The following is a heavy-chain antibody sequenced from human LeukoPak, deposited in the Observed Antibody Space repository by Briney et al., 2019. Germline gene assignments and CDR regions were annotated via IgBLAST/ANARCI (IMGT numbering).Heavy chain of an antibody. V-gene: IGHV4-31*03. D-gene: IGHD2-2*01. Sequence: SQTLSLTCNVSGFSVSDGRYYWTCIRQHPGKGLEWIGYKYYSGSAKYNPSLKSRLTISIDTSKNQFSLQLSSVTAADTATYYCATPYCSSISCLDVFNMWGQGTRVTVSS. J-gene: IGHJ3*02. CDR3: ATPYCSSISCLDVFNM. CDR2: KYYSGSA. CDR1: GFSVSDGRYY.